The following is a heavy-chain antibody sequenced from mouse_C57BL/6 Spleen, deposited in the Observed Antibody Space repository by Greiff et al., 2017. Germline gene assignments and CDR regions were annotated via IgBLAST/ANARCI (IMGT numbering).Heavy chain of an antibody. CDR3: AKNYGRNYFDY. J-gene: IGHJ2*01. CDR1: GYTFTSYW. D-gene: IGHD1-1*01. V-gene: IGHV1-50*01. CDR2: IDPSDSYT. Sequence: QVQLQQPGAELVKPGASVKLSCKASGYTFTSYWMQWVKQRPGQGLEWIGEIDPSDSYTNYNQKFKGKATLTVDTSSSTAYMQRSSLTSEDSAVYYCAKNYGRNYFDYWGQGTTLTVSS.